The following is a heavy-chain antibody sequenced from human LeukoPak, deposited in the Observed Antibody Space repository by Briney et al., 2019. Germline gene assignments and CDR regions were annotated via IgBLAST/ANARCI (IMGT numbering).Heavy chain of an antibody. CDR3: ARDLHDYGVHRGLDP. D-gene: IGHD4-17*01. V-gene: IGHV3-30*04. Sequence: GRSLRLSCAASGFTFSSYAMHWVRQAPGKGLEWVAVISYDGSNKYYADSVKGRFTISRDNSKNTLYLQMNSLRAEDTAVYYCARDLHDYGVHRGLDPWGQGTLVTVSS. J-gene: IGHJ5*02. CDR1: GFTFSSYA. CDR2: ISYDGSNK.